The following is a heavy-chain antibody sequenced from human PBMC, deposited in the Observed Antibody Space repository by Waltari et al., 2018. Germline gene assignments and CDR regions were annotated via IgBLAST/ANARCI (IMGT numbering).Heavy chain of an antibody. CDR1: GFTVSGNY. Sequence: EVQLVETGGGLIQPEGSLRLSCAASGFTVSGNYMAWVRQAPGKGLQWVSTIYSGADRHYAGSVAGRFTISRDSSKNTLFLQMNNLRADDTAVYYCASLGAAVYYSMGVWGQGTTVTVSS. CDR2: IYSGADR. J-gene: IGHJ6*02. CDR3: ASLGAAVYYSMGV. V-gene: IGHV3-53*02. D-gene: IGHD6-13*01.